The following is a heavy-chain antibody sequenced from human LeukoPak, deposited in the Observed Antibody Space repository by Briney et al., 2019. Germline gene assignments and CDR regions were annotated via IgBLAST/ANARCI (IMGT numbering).Heavy chain of an antibody. CDR3: ARGDYYGSENWFDP. CDR1: GGSISNYY. V-gene: IGHV4-4*07. J-gene: IGHJ5*02. D-gene: IGHD3-10*01. CDR2: IYTSGST. Sequence: SETLSLTCSVSGGSISNYYWSWIRQPAGKGLEWIGRIYTSGSTNYNPSLKSRVTMSVDTSKNQFSLKLSSVTAADTAVYYCARGDYYGSENWFDPWGQGTLVTVSS.